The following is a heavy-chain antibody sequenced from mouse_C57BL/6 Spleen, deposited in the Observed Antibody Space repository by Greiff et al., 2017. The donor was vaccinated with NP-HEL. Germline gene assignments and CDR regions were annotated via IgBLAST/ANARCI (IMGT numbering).Heavy chain of an antibody. D-gene: IGHD4-1*01. V-gene: IGHV1-61*01. CDR1: GYTFTSYW. Sequence: VQLQQPGAELVRPGSSVKLSCKASGYTFTSYWMDWVKRRPGQGLEWIGNIYPSDSETHYNQKFKDKATLTVDKSSSTAYMQLSSLTSEDSAVYYCAREGDWDSFDYWGQGTTLTVSS. CDR2: IYPSDSET. CDR3: AREGDWDSFDY. J-gene: IGHJ2*01.